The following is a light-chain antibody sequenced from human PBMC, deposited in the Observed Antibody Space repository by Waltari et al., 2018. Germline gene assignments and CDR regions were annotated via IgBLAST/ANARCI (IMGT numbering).Light chain of an antibody. V-gene: IGLV1-47*01. J-gene: IGLJ3*02. Sequence: QSVLTQPPSASGTPGQTVTIPCSGGNFNIRLHYVYCYLQLPETAPRLLIFKTDQRPSGVPDRFSASKSGTSASLVISGLRSEDEGTYYCAAWDDSLRSVLFGGGTKLTVL. CDR3: AAWDDSLRSVL. CDR2: KTD. CDR1: NFNIRLHY.